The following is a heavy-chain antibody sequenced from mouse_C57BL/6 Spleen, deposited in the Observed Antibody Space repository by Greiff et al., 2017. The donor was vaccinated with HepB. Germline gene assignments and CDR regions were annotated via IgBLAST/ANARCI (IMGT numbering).Heavy chain of an antibody. V-gene: IGHV1-76*01. D-gene: IGHD1-1*01. CDR3: ARKDYGSGYAMDY. CDR2: IYPGSGNT. Sequence: VQLQQSGAELVRPGASVKLSCKASGYTFTDYYINWVKQRPGQGLEWIARIYPGSGNTDYNEKFKGKATLTAEKSSSTAYMQLSSLTSEDSAFYFCARKDYGSGYAMDYWGQGTSVTVSS. CDR1: GYTFTDYY. J-gene: IGHJ4*01.